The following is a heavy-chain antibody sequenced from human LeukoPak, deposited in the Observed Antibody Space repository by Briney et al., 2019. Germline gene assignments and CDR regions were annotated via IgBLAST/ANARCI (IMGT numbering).Heavy chain of an antibody. J-gene: IGHJ4*02. Sequence: GGSLRLSCAASGFTFDDYAMHWVRQAPGKGLEWVSLISGDGGSTYYADSVKGRFTISRDNSKNSLYLQMNSLRTEDTALYYCAKANNGKYSSGWHGALFYWGQGTLVTVSS. D-gene: IGHD6-19*01. V-gene: IGHV3-43*02. CDR3: AKANNGKYSSGWHGALFY. CDR1: GFTFDDYA. CDR2: ISGDGGST.